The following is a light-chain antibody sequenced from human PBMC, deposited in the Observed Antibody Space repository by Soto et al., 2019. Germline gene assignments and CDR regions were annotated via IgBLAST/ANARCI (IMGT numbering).Light chain of an antibody. CDR2: AAS. Sequence: DIQMTQSPSSLSASVGDRVTITCRASQGIRNDLGWYQQKPGKAPKRLIYAASSLQSGVPSRFSGSGSGTDFALTISGLQPEDFATYYCQHYDTLPLPVYTFGQGTKLEI. CDR1: QGIRND. V-gene: IGKV1-17*01. CDR3: QHYDTLPLPVYT. J-gene: IGKJ2*01.